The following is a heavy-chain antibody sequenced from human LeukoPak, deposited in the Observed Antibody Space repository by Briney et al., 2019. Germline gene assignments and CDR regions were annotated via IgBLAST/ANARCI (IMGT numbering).Heavy chain of an antibody. CDR1: EFTFSSYS. CDR3: ARLRGGYNYALGPFDY. Sequence: GGSLRLSCEASEFTFSSYSINWVRQAPGKGLEWVSSISSIRNYIYYADSVRGRFTISRDNAKNSLYLQMNSLSAADTADYYCARLRGGYNYALGPFDYWGQGTLVTVSS. J-gene: IGHJ4*02. V-gene: IGHV3-21*01. D-gene: IGHD5-18*01. CDR2: ISSIRNYI.